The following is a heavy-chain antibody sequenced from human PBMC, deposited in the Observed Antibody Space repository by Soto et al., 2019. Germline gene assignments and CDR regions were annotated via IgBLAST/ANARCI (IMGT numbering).Heavy chain of an antibody. CDR3: AKYSSSYYYYYYMDV. D-gene: IGHD6-6*01. CDR1: GFNFSSYA. V-gene: IGHV3-23*01. Sequence: GGSLRLSCAASGFNFSSYAMSWVRQAPGKGLECDSAISGSGGSTYYSDSVKGRFTISRDNYKNTLYLQMNSLRAEDTAVYYCAKYSSSYYYYYYMDVWGKGTTVTVSS. CDR2: ISGSGGST. J-gene: IGHJ6*03.